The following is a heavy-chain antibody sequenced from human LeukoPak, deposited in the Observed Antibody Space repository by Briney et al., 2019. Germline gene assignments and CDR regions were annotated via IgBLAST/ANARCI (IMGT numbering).Heavy chain of an antibody. Sequence: PSETLSLTCAVSGGSISTYYWSWIRQPPGKGLEWIGYISYNGYTNYNPSLKSRVTISVDTSKSQFSLKLTSVTAADTAVYYCARLGATTYRSDYWGQGTLVTVSS. CDR2: ISYNGYT. CDR3: ARLGATTYRSDY. CDR1: GGSISTYY. J-gene: IGHJ4*02. D-gene: IGHD4-11*01. V-gene: IGHV4-59*08.